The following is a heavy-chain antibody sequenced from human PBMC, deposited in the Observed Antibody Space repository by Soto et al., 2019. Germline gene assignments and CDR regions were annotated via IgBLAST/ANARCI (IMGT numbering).Heavy chain of an antibody. CDR3: ARALYCSGGSCSSLRGMDV. Sequence: SETLSLTCAVSGYSISSGYYCGWIRQPPGKGLEWIGTIYHSGSTYYNPSLKSRVTISVDRSKNQFSLNLNSVTAADTAVYYCARALYCSGGSCSSLRGMDVWGLGPTVIVSS. CDR1: GYSISSGYY. J-gene: IGHJ6*02. CDR2: IYHSGST. V-gene: IGHV4-38-2*01. D-gene: IGHD2-15*01.